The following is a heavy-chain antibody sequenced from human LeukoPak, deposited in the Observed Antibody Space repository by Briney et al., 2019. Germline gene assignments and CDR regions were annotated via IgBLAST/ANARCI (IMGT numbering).Heavy chain of an antibody. D-gene: IGHD3-10*01. CDR1: GYTFTGYY. V-gene: IGHV1-2*02. CDR2: INPSSGGT. CDR3: AREVVGDYYYGMDV. J-gene: IGHJ6*02. Sequence: VASVKVSCKASGYTFTGYYMHWVRQAPGQGLEWMGWINPSSGGTNYAQKFQGRVTMTRDTSISTAYMELSRLRSDDTAVYYCAREVVGDYYYGMDVWGQGTTVTVSS.